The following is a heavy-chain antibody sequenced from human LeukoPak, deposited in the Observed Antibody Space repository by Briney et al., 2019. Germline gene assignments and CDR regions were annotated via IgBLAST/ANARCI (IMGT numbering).Heavy chain of an antibody. J-gene: IGHJ3*02. CDR1: GGSISSYY. CDR3: ARGPVEMATIEAESDAFDI. D-gene: IGHD5-24*01. CDR2: IYYNGST. Sequence: SETLSLTCTVSGGSISSYYWSWIRQPPGKGLEWIGYIYYNGSTNYNPSLKSRVTISVDTSKNQFSLKLSSVTAADTAVYYCARGPVEMATIEAESDAFDIWGQGTMVTVSS. V-gene: IGHV4-59*01.